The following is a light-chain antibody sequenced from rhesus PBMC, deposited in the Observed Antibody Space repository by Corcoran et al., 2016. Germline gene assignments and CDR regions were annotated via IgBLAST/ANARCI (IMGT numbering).Light chain of an antibody. CDR3: LQDYTTPYR. V-gene: IGKV1-94*01. Sequence: DIQMTQSPSSLSASVGDRVTVTCRASQGINKELSWYQQKPGKAPTLLIYAASNLQTGVSSRFSGSGSGPDFTLTISSLQPEDVAPYYCLQDYTTPYRFGQGTKVEIK. CDR1: QGINKE. J-gene: IGKJ2*01. CDR2: AAS.